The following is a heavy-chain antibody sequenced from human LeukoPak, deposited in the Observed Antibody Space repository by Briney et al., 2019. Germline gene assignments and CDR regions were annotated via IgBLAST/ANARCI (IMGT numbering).Heavy chain of an antibody. D-gene: IGHD3-10*02. CDR2: ISSSSSTI. CDR3: SELGITMIGGV. CDR1: GFTFSSYR. V-gene: IGHV3-48*04. Sequence: GGSLRLSCAASGFTFSSYRMNWVRQAPGKGLEWVSYISSSSSTIYYADSVKGRFTISRDNAKNSLYLQMNSLRAEDTAVYYCSELGITMIGGVWGKGTTVTISS. J-gene: IGHJ6*04.